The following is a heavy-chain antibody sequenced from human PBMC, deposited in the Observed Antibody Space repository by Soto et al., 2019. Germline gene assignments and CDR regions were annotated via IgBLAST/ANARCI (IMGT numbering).Heavy chain of an antibody. CDR1: GFTFSSYA. CDR3: ANSGFVLMVYAIDY. Sequence: VGSLRLSCAASGFTFSSYAMSWVRQAPGKGLEWVSAISGSGGSTYYADSVKGRFTISRDNSKNTLYLQMNSLRAEDTAVYYCANSGFVLMVYAIDYWGQGTLVTVSS. J-gene: IGHJ4*02. V-gene: IGHV3-23*01. D-gene: IGHD2-8*01. CDR2: ISGSGGST.